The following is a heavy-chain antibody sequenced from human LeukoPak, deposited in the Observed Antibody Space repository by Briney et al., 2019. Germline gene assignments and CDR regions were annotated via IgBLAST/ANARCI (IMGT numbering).Heavy chain of an antibody. D-gene: IGHD6-19*01. CDR1: GYTFTSYG. Sequence: GASVKVSCKASGYTFTSYGISWVRQAPGQGLEWMGWISAYNGNTNYAQKLQGRVTMTTDTSTSTAYMELRSLRSDDTAVYYCARDPTGGGWPNWYFDLWGRGTLVTVSS. CDR3: ARDPTGGGWPNWYFDL. CDR2: ISAYNGNT. J-gene: IGHJ2*01. V-gene: IGHV1-18*01.